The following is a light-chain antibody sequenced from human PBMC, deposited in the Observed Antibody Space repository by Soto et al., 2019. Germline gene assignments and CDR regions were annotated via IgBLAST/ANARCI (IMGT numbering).Light chain of an antibody. Sequence: DIQMTQSPSAMSASVGDRVTITCRASQAIYNYVAWFQQKPGKVPKRLIYAASTLQSGVPSRFSGSGSGTEFTFTIISLQPEDFATYYCLQHSTYPLTFGPGTKVDIK. J-gene: IGKJ3*01. V-gene: IGKV1-17*03. CDR1: QAIYNY. CDR2: AAS. CDR3: LQHSTYPLT.